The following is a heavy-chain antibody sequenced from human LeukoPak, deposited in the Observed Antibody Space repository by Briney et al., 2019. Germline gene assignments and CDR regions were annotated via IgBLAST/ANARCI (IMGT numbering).Heavy chain of an antibody. J-gene: IGHJ4*02. CDR2: INHSGST. D-gene: IGHD4/OR15-4a*01. CDR3: ARANLTHTYYFDY. CDR1: GGSLSGYY. V-gene: IGHV4-34*01. Sequence: SETLSLTCAVYGGSLSGYYWTWIRQPPGNGLEWIAEINHSGSTNYNPSLKSRVTISVDTSKNQFSLKLSSVTAADTAVYYCARANLTHTYYFDYWGQGTLVTVSS.